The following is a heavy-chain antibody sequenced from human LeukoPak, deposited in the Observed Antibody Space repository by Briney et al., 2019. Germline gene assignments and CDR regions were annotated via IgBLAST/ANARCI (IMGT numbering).Heavy chain of an antibody. CDR1: GYTFTGYY. J-gene: IGHJ4*02. D-gene: IGHD3-10*01. CDR3: ATAVEILGESSY. Sequence: ASVTVSCTASGYTFTGYYMHWVRQAPGQGLEWMGWINPNSGGTNYAQKFQGRDNISRDNAISTAYMELSRLRSDDTAVYYCATAVEILGESSYWGQGTLVTVSS. V-gene: IGHV1-2*02. CDR2: INPNSGGT.